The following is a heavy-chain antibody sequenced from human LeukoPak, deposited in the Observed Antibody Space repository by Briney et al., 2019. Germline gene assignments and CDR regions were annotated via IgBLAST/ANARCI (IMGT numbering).Heavy chain of an antibody. Sequence: GGSLRLSCAASGFTFSNAWMSWVRQAPGKGLEWVGRIKNKTDGGTTDYAAPVKGRFTISRDDSKNSLNLQIDSLKTKAKTVYYCTARKISGGDYWGQGTLVTVSS. CDR1: GFTFSNAW. D-gene: IGHD3-10*01. V-gene: IGHV3-15*01. J-gene: IGHJ4*02. CDR3: TARKISGGDY. CDR2: IKNKTDGGTT.